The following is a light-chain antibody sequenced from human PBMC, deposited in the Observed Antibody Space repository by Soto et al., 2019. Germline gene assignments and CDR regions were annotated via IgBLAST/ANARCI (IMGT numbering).Light chain of an antibody. J-gene: IGKJ3*01. CDR1: QGMSGH. CDR2: AAD. V-gene: IGKV1-9*01. Sequence: DIHLTQSPSFLSASIGDRVTITCRASQGMSGHLAWYQQKPGKAPELLIYAADTLQSGVPSRFSGSRSGTEFTLAISSLQPEDVATYYCQQFHYYPMSIFGPGTTVDIK. CDR3: QQFHYYPMSI.